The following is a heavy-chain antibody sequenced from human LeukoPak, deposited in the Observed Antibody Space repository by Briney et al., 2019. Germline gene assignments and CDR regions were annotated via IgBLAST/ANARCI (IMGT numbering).Heavy chain of an antibody. D-gene: IGHD6-13*01. J-gene: IGHJ4*02. CDR3: ARLDIAAGTGYYLDY. Sequence: SETLSLTCTVSGGSISSYYWSWIRQPPGKGLEWIGYIYTSGSTNYNPSLKSRVTISVDTSKNQFSLKLSSVTAADTAVYYCARLDIAAGTGYYLDYWGQGTLVTVSS. V-gene: IGHV4-4*09. CDR1: GGSISSYY. CDR2: IYTSGST.